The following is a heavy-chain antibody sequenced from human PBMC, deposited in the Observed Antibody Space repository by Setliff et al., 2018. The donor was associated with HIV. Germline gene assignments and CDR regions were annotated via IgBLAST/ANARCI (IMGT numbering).Heavy chain of an antibody. Sequence: PGGSLRLSCAISGFTVSDNYMTWVCQTPGEGLEWVSLIYTGGTTYYADSVKGRFTISRDSSENTLYLQMDSLRVEDTAVYYCAKGSGFYDYWGQGTLVTVSS. CDR2: IYTGGTT. CDR3: AKGSGFYDY. D-gene: IGHD3-22*01. V-gene: IGHV3-53*01. CDR1: GFTVSDNY. J-gene: IGHJ4*02.